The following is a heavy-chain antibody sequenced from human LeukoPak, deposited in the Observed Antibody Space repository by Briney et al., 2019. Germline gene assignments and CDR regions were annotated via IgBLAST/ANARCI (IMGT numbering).Heavy chain of an antibody. D-gene: IGHD6-13*01. J-gene: IGHJ4*02. Sequence: PGRSLRLSCAASGFTFSSYAMHWVRQPPGKGLEYVSAIRSRGGSTYYANSVKGRFTISRDNSKNTLYLQMGSLRAEDMAVYYCAREGSGSSWYFWAWAPDYWSQGTLVTVSS. CDR2: IRSRGGST. V-gene: IGHV3-64*01. CDR1: GFTFSSYA. CDR3: AREGSGSSWYFWAWAPDY.